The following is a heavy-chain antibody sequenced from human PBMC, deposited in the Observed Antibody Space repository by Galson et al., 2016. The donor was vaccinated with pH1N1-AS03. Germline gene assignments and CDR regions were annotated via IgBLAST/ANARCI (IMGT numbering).Heavy chain of an antibody. Sequence: PALVKPTQTLTLTCSLSGVSVPSSGLAVGWFRLPPGKALEWLALIYWDAAKRLSPSLRNRLTITKDTSRNQAVLTVTNVDPLDTATYFCALPNSWGNAFEIWGPGTMVTVAS. CDR3: ALPNSWGNAFEI. V-gene: IGHV2-5*02. D-gene: IGHD3-16*01. J-gene: IGHJ3*02. CDR1: GVSVPSSGLA. CDR2: IYWDAAK.